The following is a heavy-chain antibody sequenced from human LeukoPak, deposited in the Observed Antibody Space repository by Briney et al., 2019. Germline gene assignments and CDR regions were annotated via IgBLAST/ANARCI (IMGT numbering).Heavy chain of an antibody. CDR2: ISSSGNTI. CDR1: GFTFSDYY. J-gene: IGHJ4*02. D-gene: IGHD1-20*01. CDR3: ARRRYNWNAIDY. Sequence: GGSLKLSCAASGFTFSDYYMSWIRQAPGKGLEWVSYISSSGNTIYYADSVKGRFTISRDNAKNSLYLQMNSLRAEDTAVYYCARRRYNWNAIDYWGQGTLVTVSS. V-gene: IGHV3-11*01.